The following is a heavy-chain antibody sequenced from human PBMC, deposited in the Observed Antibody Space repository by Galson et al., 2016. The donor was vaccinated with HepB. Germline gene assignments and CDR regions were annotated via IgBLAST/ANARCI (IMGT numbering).Heavy chain of an antibody. Sequence: QSGAEVKKSGESLKISCKGSGYIFNNFWVAWVRQMPGKGLEWMGIIYPGDSHSRYSPSLQGQVTISADKSINTAYLQWSSLTASDTAVYYCARTHSGGTDYYYYAMDVWGQGNPGHRL. CDR1: GYIFNNFW. D-gene: IGHD2-15*01. CDR2: IYPGDSHS. J-gene: IGHJ6*02. V-gene: IGHV5-51*01. CDR3: ARTHSGGTDYYYYAMDV.